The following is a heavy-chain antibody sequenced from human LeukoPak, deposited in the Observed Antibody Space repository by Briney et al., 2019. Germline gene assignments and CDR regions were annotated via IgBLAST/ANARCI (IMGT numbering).Heavy chain of an antibody. J-gene: IGHJ3*02. V-gene: IGHV4-30-2*01. Sequence: PSQTLSLTCTVSGGSISSGGYYWSWIRQPPGKGLEWIGYIYHSGSTYYNPSLKSRVTISVDTSKKQFSLKLNSVTAADTAVYYCARDPIPVAARRAFDIWGQGTMVTVSS. CDR3: ARDPIPVAARRAFDI. CDR1: GGSISSGGYY. CDR2: IYHSGST. D-gene: IGHD6-19*01.